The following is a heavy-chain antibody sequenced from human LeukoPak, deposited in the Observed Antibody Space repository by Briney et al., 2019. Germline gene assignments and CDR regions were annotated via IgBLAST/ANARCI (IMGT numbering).Heavy chain of an antibody. CDR1: GFTFSSYA. CDR2: ISGSGGST. D-gene: IGHD1-14*01. Sequence: GGSLRLSCAASGFTFSSYAMSWVRQAPGKGLEWVSAISGSGGSTYYADSVKGWFTISRDNSKNTLYLQMNSLRAEDTAVYYCAKWGQTGAVRYYYGMDVWGQGTTVTVSS. CDR3: AKWGQTGAVRYYYGMDV. V-gene: IGHV3-23*01. J-gene: IGHJ6*02.